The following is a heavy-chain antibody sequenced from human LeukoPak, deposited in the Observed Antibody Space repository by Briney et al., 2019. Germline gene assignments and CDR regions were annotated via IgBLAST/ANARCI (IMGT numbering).Heavy chain of an antibody. D-gene: IGHD6-13*01. Sequence: VRVSCKASGYTFTSFGINWVRQAPGQGLEWMGWISAYNGNTNYAQKLQGRVTMTTDTSTSTAYMELRSLRSDDTAVYYCARGIAAAGWYFDYWGQGTLVTVSS. J-gene: IGHJ4*02. CDR2: ISAYNGNT. CDR3: ARGIAAAGWYFDY. V-gene: IGHV1-18*01. CDR1: GYTFTSFG.